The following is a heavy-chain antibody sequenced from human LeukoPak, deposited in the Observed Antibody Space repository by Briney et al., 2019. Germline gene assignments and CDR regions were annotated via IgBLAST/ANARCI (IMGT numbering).Heavy chain of an antibody. CDR1: GFTFSSYG. Sequence: GGSLRLSCAASGFTFSSYGMHWVRQAPGKGLEWVAVISYDGSNKYYTDSVKGRFTISRDNSKNTLYLQMNSLRAEDTAVYYCARPYGGNSDDAFDIWGQGTMVTVSS. V-gene: IGHV3-30*03. J-gene: IGHJ3*02. CDR2: ISYDGSNK. D-gene: IGHD4-23*01. CDR3: ARPYGGNSDDAFDI.